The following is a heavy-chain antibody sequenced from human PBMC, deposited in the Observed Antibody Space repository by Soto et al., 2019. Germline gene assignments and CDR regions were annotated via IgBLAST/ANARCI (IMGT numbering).Heavy chain of an antibody. D-gene: IGHD5-18*01. V-gene: IGHV5-10-1*01. J-gene: IGHJ6*02. CDR2: IDPSDSYT. Sequence: GESLKISCKGSGYSFTIYWISWVRQMPGKGLEWMGRIDPSDSYTNYSPSFQGHVTISADKSISTAYLQWSSLKASDTAMYYCXRHGDTAMVYYYYGMDVWGQGTTVTVSS. CDR1: GYSFTIYW. CDR3: XRHGDTAMVYYYYGMDV.